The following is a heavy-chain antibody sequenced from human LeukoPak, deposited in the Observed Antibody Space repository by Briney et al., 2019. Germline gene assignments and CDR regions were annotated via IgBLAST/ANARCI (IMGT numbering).Heavy chain of an antibody. D-gene: IGHD3-9*01. J-gene: IGHJ4*02. Sequence: PSETLSLTCDVSGYSINGDFHWGWVRQSPGKGLEWIATIHHDGSTYYNPSLKSRASISMDTSKNQFSLRVTSVTAADTATYYCARDRFDFGQYVFDYWGQGALVTVSS. CDR1: GYSINGDFH. CDR2: IHHDGST. V-gene: IGHV4-38-2*01. CDR3: ARDRFDFGQYVFDY.